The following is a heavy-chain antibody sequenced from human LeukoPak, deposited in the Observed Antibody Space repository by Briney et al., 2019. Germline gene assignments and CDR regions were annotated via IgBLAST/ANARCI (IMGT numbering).Heavy chain of an antibody. Sequence: GGSLRLSCAASGFTFSSFATSWVRQAPGKGLEWVSGISASGGSTYYADSVKGRFTISRDNSKNTLYLQMNSLRAEDTAVYYCAKGFYDNSASGVFDIWGQGTLVTVSS. V-gene: IGHV3-23*01. J-gene: IGHJ4*02. CDR3: AKGFYDNSASGVFDI. CDR2: ISASGGST. CDR1: GFTFSSFA. D-gene: IGHD3-22*01.